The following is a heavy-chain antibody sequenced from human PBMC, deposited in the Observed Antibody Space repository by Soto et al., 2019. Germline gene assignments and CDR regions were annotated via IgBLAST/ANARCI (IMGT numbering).Heavy chain of an antibody. CDR2: INHSGST. CDR3: ARAIPYYYDSSGYYLNWFDP. D-gene: IGHD3-22*01. V-gene: IGHV4-34*01. J-gene: IGHJ5*02. CDR1: GGSFSGYY. Sequence: PSETLSLTCAVYGGSFSGYYWSWIRQPPGKGLEWIGEINHSGSTNYNPSLKSRVTISVDTSKNQFSLKLSSVTAADTAVYYCARAIPYYYDSSGYYLNWFDPWGQGTLVTVSS.